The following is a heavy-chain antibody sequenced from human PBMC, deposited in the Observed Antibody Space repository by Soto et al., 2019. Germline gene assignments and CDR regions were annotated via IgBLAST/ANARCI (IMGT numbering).Heavy chain of an antibody. D-gene: IGHD5-18*01. CDR1: GYTFTSSG. CDR3: AREQGYSYGYVSGY. J-gene: IGHJ4*02. V-gene: IGHV1-18*01. CDR2: ISPYNGNT. Sequence: QVQLVQSGAEVKKPGASVKVSCKASGYTFTSSGISWVRQAPVQGLEWVGWISPYNGNTNDAQKLQGRVTMTTDTSTSTAYMELRSLRSDDTAGYYCAREQGYSYGYVSGYWGQGTLVTVSS.